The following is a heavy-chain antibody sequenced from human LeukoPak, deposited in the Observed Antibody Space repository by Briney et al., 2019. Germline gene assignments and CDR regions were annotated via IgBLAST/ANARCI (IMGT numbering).Heavy chain of an antibody. J-gene: IGHJ4*02. CDR2: ISYDGSNK. CDR1: GFTFSSYG. CDR3: AKGDFWSVQYFDY. V-gene: IGHV3-30*18. Sequence: PGGSLRLSCAASGFTFSSYGMHWVRQAPGKGLEWVAVISYDGSNKYYADSVKGRFTISRDNSKNTLYLQMNSLRAEDTAVYYCAKGDFWSVQYFDYWGQGTLVTVSS. D-gene: IGHD3-3*01.